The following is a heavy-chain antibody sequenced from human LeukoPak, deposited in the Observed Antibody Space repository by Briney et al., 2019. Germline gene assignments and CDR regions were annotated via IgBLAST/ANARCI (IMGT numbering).Heavy chain of an antibody. CDR3: AREYYYGGGYAFDI. D-gene: IGHD3-10*01. CDR1: GCTFSSYG. CDR2: IWYDGSNK. Sequence: PGGSLRLSCAASGCTFSSYGMHWVRQAPGKGLEWVAVIWYDGSNKYYADSVKGRFTISRDNSKNTLYLQMNSLRAEDTAVYYCAREYYYGGGYAFDIWGQGTMVTVSS. V-gene: IGHV3-33*01. J-gene: IGHJ3*02.